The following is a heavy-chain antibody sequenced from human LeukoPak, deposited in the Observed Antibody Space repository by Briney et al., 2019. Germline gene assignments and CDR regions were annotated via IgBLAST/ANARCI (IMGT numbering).Heavy chain of an antibody. V-gene: IGHV4-34*01. Sequence: SETLSLTCALYGGSFGDYHWSSIRQPPGKGLEWIGEINQRGVTTYNSFLKSRVILSVDTSKRQFSLKLSSVTAADTAVYYCARASSSWYPPFLYFDYWGQGTLVTVSS. J-gene: IGHJ4*02. CDR1: GGSFGDYH. D-gene: IGHD6-13*01. CDR2: INQRGVT. CDR3: ARASSSWYPPFLYFDY.